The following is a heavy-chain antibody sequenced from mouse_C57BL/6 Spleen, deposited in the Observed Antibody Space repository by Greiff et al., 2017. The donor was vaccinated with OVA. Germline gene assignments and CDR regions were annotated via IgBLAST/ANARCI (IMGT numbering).Heavy chain of an antibody. Sequence: QVQLQQSGAELVRPGASVTLSCKASGYTFTDYEMHWVKQTPVHGLEWIGAIDPETGGTAYNQKFKGKAILTADKSSSTAYMELRSLTSEDSAVYYCTRWQPAYYINHWYFDVWGTGTTVTVSS. CDR1: GYTFTDYE. CDR2: IDPETGGT. CDR3: TRWQPAYYINHWYFDV. D-gene: IGHD2-5*01. J-gene: IGHJ1*03. V-gene: IGHV1-15*01.